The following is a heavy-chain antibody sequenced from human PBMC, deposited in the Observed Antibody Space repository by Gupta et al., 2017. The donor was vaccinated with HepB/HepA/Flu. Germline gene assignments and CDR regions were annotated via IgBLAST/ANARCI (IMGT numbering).Heavy chain of an antibody. Sequence: EVQLVESGGGLVKPGGSLRLSCAASGFTFSSYSMNWVRQAPGKGLEWVSSISSSSSYIYYADSVKGRFTISRDNAKNSLYLQMNSLRAXDTAVYYCARNGYYDSSGYTYWGQGTLVTVSS. J-gene: IGHJ4*02. CDR3: ARNGYYDSSGYTY. V-gene: IGHV3-21*01. D-gene: IGHD3-22*01. CDR2: ISSSSSYI. CDR1: GFTFSSYS.